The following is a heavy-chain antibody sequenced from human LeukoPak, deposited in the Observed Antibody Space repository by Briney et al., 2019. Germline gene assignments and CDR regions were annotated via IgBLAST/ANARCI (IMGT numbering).Heavy chain of an antibody. Sequence: GASLQISCEGSGSICTSHWIGWVRQLPGKGVEWRGSIYPGDSDTRDSPSFQGQVTISADKSISTAYLQWSSLKASDTAMYYCARHYYDSSGHSPFDYWGQGTLVTVSS. CDR3: ARHYYDSSGHSPFDY. D-gene: IGHD3-22*01. CDR2: IYPGDSDT. V-gene: IGHV5-51*01. J-gene: IGHJ4*02. CDR1: GSICTSHW.